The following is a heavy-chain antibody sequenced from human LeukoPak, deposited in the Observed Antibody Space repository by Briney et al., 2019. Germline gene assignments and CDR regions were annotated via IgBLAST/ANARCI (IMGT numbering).Heavy chain of an antibody. J-gene: IGHJ3*02. CDR1: GFTLRRYA. Sequence: GSLTLFCEPSGFTLRRYAMSWARQAPGKGLEWIGNKFYSGRTYYSPSLRSRVNISLDTFRHQFSLKLNYVTATDTAVPYCAKANGYGLVDIWGRGTMVTVSS. CDR2: KFYSGRT. V-gene: IGHV4-38-2*01. CDR3: AKANGYGLVDI. D-gene: IGHD3-10*01.